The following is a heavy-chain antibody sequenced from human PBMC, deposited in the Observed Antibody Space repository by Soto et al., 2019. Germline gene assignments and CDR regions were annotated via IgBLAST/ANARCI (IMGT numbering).Heavy chain of an antibody. CDR3: AKSIEYCSVGSCYLNYYYYYCMDV. Sequence: PGGSLRLSCAASGFTFSNAWMNWVRQAPEKGLEWVGRIKSKTDGGTTDYAAPVKGRFTISRDDSKNTLYLQMNSLRAEDTAVYYCAKSIEYCSVGSCYLNYYYYYCMDVWGKGTTVTVSS. J-gene: IGHJ6*03. CDR1: GFTFSNAW. D-gene: IGHD2-15*01. V-gene: IGHV3-15*07. CDR2: IKSKTDGGTT.